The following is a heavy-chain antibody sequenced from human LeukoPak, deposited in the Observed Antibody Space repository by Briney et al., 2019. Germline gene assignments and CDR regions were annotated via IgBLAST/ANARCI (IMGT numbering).Heavy chain of an antibody. Sequence: GGPLRLSCAASGFTFSSYAMSWVRQAPGKGLEWVSAISGSGGSTYYADSVKGRFTISRDNSKNTLYLQMNSLRAEDTAVYYCAKDPITMVRGVIPILAYYFVYWGQGTLVTVSS. J-gene: IGHJ4*02. CDR2: ISGSGGST. D-gene: IGHD3-10*01. CDR3: AKDPITMVRGVIPILAYYFVY. V-gene: IGHV3-23*01. CDR1: GFTFSSYA.